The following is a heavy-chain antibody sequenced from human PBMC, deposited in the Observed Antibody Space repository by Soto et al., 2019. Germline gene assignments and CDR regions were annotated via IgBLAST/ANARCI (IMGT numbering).Heavy chain of an antibody. CDR3: AREEYSTTPSVDY. D-gene: IGHD6-13*01. CDR1: GFTFSSYW. CDR2: IKQDGSEK. Sequence: LRLSCAASGFTFSSYWMSWVRQAPGKGLEWVANIKQDGSEKYYVDSVKGRFTISRDNAKNSLYLQMNSLRAEDTAVYYCAREEYSTTPSVDYWGQGTLVTVSS. V-gene: IGHV3-7*03. J-gene: IGHJ4*02.